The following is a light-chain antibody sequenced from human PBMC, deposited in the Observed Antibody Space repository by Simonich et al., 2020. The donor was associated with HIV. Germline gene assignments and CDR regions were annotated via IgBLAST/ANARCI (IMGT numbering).Light chain of an antibody. CDR2: DVN. CDR1: SSDVGGYNY. CDR3: SSYTSSSTLV. Sequence: QSALTQPASVSGSPGQSITISCTGTSSDVGGYNYVSWYQQHPGKAPKLMIYDVNKRPSGVSNRFSGSKSGNTASLTISGLQAEHEADYYCSSYTSSSTLVFGGGTKLTVL. V-gene: IGLV2-14*01. J-gene: IGLJ2*01.